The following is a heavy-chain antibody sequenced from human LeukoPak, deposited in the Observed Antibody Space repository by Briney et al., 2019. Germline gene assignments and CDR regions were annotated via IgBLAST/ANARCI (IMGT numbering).Heavy chain of an antibody. CDR1: GYSISSGYY. CDR2: IYHSGST. J-gene: IGHJ4*02. CDR3: ARRGTIFGVVITRGRSEFDY. V-gene: IGHV4-38-2*02. D-gene: IGHD3-3*01. Sequence: SETLSLTCTVSGYSISSGYYWGWLRQPPGKGLEWIGSIYHSGSTYYNPSLKSRVTISVDTSKNQFSLKLSSVTAADTAVYYCARRGTIFGVVITRGRSEFDYWGQGTLVTVSS.